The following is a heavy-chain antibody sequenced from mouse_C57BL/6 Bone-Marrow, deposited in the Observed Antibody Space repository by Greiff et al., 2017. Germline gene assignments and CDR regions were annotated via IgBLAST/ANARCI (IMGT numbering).Heavy chain of an antibody. V-gene: IGHV5-12*01. Sequence: DVHLVESGGGLVQPGGSLKLSCAASGFTFSDYYMYWVRQTPEKRLEWVAYISNGGGSTYYPDTVKGRFTISRDNAKNTLYLQMSRLKSEDTAMYYCARHNYFDYWGQGTTLTVSS. CDR3: ARHNYFDY. CDR2: ISNGGGST. J-gene: IGHJ2*01. CDR1: GFTFSDYY.